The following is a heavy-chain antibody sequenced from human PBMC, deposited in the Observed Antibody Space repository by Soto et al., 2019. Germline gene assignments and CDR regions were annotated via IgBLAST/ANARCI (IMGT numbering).Heavy chain of an antibody. V-gene: IGHV1-8*01. Sequence: QVQLVQSGAEVKKPGASVKVSCKASGYTFASYDINWVRQATGQGLEWLGWMNPHSGNTGYAPNFQGRVTMTRDTSIGTAYMELSSLRSEDTASYYCAKGALILRDWGQGTLVTVSS. D-gene: IGHD3-9*01. CDR1: GYTFASYD. CDR2: MNPHSGNT. CDR3: AKGALILRD. J-gene: IGHJ4*02.